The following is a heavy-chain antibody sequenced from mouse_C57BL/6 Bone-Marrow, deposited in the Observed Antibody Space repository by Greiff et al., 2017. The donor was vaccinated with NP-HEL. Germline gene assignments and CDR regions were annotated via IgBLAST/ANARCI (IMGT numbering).Heavy chain of an antibody. V-gene: IGHV1-54*01. CDR3: ARRDYYGSSGGYFDY. J-gene: IGHJ2*01. CDR2: INPGSGGT. CDR1: GYAFTNYL. Sequence: QVHVKQSGAELVRPGTSVKVSCKASGYAFTNYLIEWVKQRPGQGLEWIGVINPGSGGTNYNEKFKGKATLTADKSSSTAYMQLSSLTSEDSAVYFCARRDYYGSSGGYFDYWGQGTTLTVSS. D-gene: IGHD1-1*01.